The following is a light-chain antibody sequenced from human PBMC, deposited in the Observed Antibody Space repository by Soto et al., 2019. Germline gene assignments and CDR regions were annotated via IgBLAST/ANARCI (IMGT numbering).Light chain of an antibody. V-gene: IGLV1-40*01. CDR3: QSYDSSLSGRYV. Sequence: QLVLTQPPSVSGASGQRVTISCTGSSSNIGAGYDVHWYQQLPGTAPKLLIYANSNRPSGVPDRISGSRSGTSASLAITGLQAEDEADYYCQSYDSSLSGRYVFGTGTKLTVL. CDR2: ANS. J-gene: IGLJ1*01. CDR1: SSNIGAGYD.